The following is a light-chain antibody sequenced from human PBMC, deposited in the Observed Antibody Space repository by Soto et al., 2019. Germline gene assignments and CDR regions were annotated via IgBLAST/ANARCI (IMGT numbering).Light chain of an antibody. J-gene: IGKJ3*01. CDR1: QSVSSSY. CDR2: GAS. Sequence: EIVLTQSPGTLSLSPGERATLSCRASQSVSSSYLAWYQQKPGQAPRLLIYGASSRATGIPDRFSGSGSGKDFTLTISRLEPEDFAVFYCQQYGSSPRFTFGPGTKVDI. CDR3: QQYGSSPRFT. V-gene: IGKV3-20*01.